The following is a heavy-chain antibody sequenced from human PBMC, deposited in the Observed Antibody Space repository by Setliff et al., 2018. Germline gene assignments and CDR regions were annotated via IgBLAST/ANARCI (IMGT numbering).Heavy chain of an antibody. J-gene: IGHJ4*02. CDR2: IKSEIAGGTT. V-gene: IGHV3-15*01. Sequence: GGSLRPSCAASGFTFSEEWVSWVRQAPGKGLEWIGRIKSEIAGGTTDYGAPVKGRFTISRDDSKNTLLLQMNNLKTEDTALYYCTTAHYTGNSRTLDFWGPGTLVTVSS. CDR1: GFTFSEEW. CDR3: TTAHYTGNSRTLDF. D-gene: IGHD1-26*01.